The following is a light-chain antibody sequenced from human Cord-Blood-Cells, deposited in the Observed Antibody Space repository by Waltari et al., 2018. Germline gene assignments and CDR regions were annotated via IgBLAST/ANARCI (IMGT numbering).Light chain of an antibody. V-gene: IGLV2-23*03. J-gene: IGLJ1*01. CDR1: SSDVGSYNL. CDR2: EGS. CDR3: CSYAGSSTFV. Sequence: QSALTQPASVSGSPGQSFTISCTGTSSDVGSYNLVSWSQQHPGKAPKLMIYEGSKRPSGVSNRFSGSKSGNTASLTISGLQAEDEADYYCCSYAGSSTFVFGTGTKVTVL.